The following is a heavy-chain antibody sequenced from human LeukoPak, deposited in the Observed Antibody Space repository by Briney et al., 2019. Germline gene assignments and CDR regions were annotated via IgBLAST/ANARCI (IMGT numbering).Heavy chain of an antibody. Sequence: SQTLSLTCTVSGGSISSGGYYWSWIRQHPGKGLEWIGYIYYSGSTYYNPSLKSRVTISVDTSKNQFSLRLTSVTAADTAVYYCARAYSGSYRPGYYFDYWGQGTLVTVSS. CDR1: GGSISSGGYY. D-gene: IGHD1-26*01. CDR3: ARAYSGSYRPGYYFDY. V-gene: IGHV4-31*03. J-gene: IGHJ4*02. CDR2: IYYSGST.